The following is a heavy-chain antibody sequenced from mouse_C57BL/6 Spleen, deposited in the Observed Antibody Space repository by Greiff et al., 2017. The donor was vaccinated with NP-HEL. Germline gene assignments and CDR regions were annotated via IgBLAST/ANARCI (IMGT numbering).Heavy chain of an antibody. J-gene: IGHJ4*01. D-gene: IGHD1-1*01. Sequence: EVQLVESGGDLVKPGGSLKLSCAASGFTFSSYGMSWVRQTPDKRLEWVATISSGGSYTYYPDSVKGRFTISRDNAKNTLYLQMSSLKSEDTAMYYCARHRGSTLMDYWGQGTSVTVSS. CDR1: GFTFSSYG. V-gene: IGHV5-6*01. CDR2: ISSGGSYT. CDR3: ARHRGSTLMDY.